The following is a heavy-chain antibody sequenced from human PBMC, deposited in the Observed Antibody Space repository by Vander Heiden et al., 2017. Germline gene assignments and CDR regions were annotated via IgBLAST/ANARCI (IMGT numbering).Heavy chain of an antibody. CDR1: GFTFDDYA. CDR3: AKGSGYNPYYGMDV. J-gene: IGHJ6*02. D-gene: IGHD3-22*01. Sequence: EVQLVESGGGLVQPGRSLRLSCAASGFTFDDYAMHWVRQAPGKGLEWVSGISWNSGSIGYADSVKGRFTISRDNAKNSLYLQMNSLRAEDTALYYCAKGSGYNPYYGMDVWGHGTTVTVSS. CDR2: ISWNSGSI. V-gene: IGHV3-9*01.